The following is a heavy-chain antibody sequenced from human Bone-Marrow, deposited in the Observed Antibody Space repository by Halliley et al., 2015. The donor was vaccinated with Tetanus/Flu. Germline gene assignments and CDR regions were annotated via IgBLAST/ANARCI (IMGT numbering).Heavy chain of an antibody. CDR3: ARSIQNWFDP. Sequence: LEWMGRIIPVFALTNYAQKFQGRVTITADKSTSTAYMELSSLGFEDTAVYYCARSIQNWFDPWGQGTQVTVSS. CDR2: IIPVFALT. V-gene: IGHV1-69*02. J-gene: IGHJ5*02. D-gene: IGHD2-21*01.